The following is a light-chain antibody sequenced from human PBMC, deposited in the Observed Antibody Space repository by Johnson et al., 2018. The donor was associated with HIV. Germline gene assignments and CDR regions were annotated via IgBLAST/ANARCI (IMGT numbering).Light chain of an antibody. CDR1: SSNIGNNY. V-gene: IGLV1-51*01. CDR2: DNN. J-gene: IGLJ1*01. CDR3: GTWDSSLGTAF. Sequence: QPVLTQPPSVSAAPGQKVTISCSGSSSNIGNNYVSWYQQVPGTAPKLLIYDNNRRPSGIPDRFSGSKSGTSATLGITGLQTGDEADYYCGTWDSSLGTAFFGTGTKVTVL.